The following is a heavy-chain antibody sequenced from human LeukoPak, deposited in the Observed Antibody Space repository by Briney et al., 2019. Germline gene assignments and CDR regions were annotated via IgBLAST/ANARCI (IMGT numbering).Heavy chain of an antibody. D-gene: IGHD7-27*01. V-gene: IGHV3-7*01. Sequence: GGSLRLSCTASGFTFSSYWMSWVRQAPGKGLEWVANIKQDGSEKYYVDSVKGRFTTSRDNAKSSLYLQMNSLRAEDTAVYYCGRGHWGLDYWGQGTVVTVSS. J-gene: IGHJ4*02. CDR2: IKQDGSEK. CDR1: GFTFSSYW. CDR3: GRGHWGLDY.